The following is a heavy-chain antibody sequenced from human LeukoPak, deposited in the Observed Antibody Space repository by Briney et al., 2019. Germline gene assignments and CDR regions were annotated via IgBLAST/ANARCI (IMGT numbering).Heavy chain of an antibody. CDR2: IGSSSSYI. CDR1: GFTFSGYS. Sequence: GGSLRLSCAASGFTFSGYSMTWVRQAPGKGLEWVSSIGSSSSYIFYADSVQGRFTTSRDNAHNSLYLQMNSLRAEDTGVYYCARAPFDCWGQGTLVTVSS. CDR3: ARAPFDC. V-gene: IGHV3-21*01. J-gene: IGHJ4*02.